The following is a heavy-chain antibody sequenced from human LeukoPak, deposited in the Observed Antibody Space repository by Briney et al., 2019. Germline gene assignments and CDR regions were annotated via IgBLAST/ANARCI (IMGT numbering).Heavy chain of an antibody. D-gene: IGHD1-26*01. CDR2: IYYSGSS. CDR1: GGSISSYY. V-gene: IGHV4-59*01. J-gene: IGHJ5*02. Sequence: SETLSLTCTVSGGSISSYYWSWIRQPPGKGLEWIGYIYYSGSSNYNPSLKSRVTISVDTSKNQFSLKLSSVTAADTAVYYCARALGSLNWFDPWGQGTLVTVSS. CDR3: ARALGSLNWFDP.